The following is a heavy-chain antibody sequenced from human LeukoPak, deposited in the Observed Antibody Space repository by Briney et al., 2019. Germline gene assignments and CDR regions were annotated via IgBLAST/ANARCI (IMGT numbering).Heavy chain of an antibody. CDR1: GFSFRSYA. CDR3: AKGMEAMIVPPYNYGMDV. J-gene: IGHJ6*02. V-gene: IGHV3-23*01. CDR2: IRSTGGNT. Sequence: GSLRLSCAASGFSFRSYAMSWVRQAPGKGLEWVSGIRSTGGNTYYADSVKGRFTISRDNSKNTLYLQINSLRAEDTAVYYCAKGMEAMIVPPYNYGMDVWGQGTTVTVSS. D-gene: IGHD3-22*01.